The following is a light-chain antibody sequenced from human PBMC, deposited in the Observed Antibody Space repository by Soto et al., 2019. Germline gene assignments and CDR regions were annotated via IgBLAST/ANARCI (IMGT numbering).Light chain of an antibody. CDR2: GAS. CDR3: QQYNKWPQT. V-gene: IGKV3-15*01. Sequence: EIVMTQSPATVPVSPGERVTLSCRASQSVSIDLAWYQQKPGQAPRLLIYGASTRATDIPPSFTGSGSGTECTLTISSLQSEDIAVYYCQQYNKWPQTFGQGTKVEI. CDR1: QSVSID. J-gene: IGKJ1*01.